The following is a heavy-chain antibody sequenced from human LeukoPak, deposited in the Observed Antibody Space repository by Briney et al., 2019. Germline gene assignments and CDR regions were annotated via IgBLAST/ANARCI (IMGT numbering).Heavy chain of an antibody. CDR1: GLTFSSYG. CDR3: ARDFRGYCSGGSCSALDY. D-gene: IGHD2-15*01. CDR2: IWYDGSNK. Sequence: GGSLRLSCAASGLTFSSYGMHWVRQAPGKGLEWVAVIWYDGSNKYYADSVKGRFTISRDNSKNTLYLQMNSLRAEDTAVYYCARDFRGYCSGGSCSALDYWGQGTLVTVSS. J-gene: IGHJ4*02. V-gene: IGHV3-33*01.